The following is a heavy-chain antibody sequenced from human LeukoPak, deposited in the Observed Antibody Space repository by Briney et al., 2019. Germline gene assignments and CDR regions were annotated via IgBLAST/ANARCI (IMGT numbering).Heavy chain of an antibody. J-gene: IGHJ3*02. CDR3: GRERGALRGDAFDI. D-gene: IGHD4-17*01. V-gene: IGHV4-4*07. CDR1: GGSISNYY. CDR2: IYTSGNT. Sequence: SETLSLTCTVSGGSISNYYWTWIRQPAVKRLEWIWRIYTSGNTNYNPPLESRVPMSGDRTQFSLKLSSVTAADTAVYYCGRERGALRGDAFDIWGQGIMVTVSS.